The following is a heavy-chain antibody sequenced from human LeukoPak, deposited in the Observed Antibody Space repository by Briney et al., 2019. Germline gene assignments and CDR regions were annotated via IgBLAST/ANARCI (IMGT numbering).Heavy chain of an antibody. V-gene: IGHV3-30*02. J-gene: IGHJ4*02. CDR2: IEHAGSQR. Sequence: GGSLRLSCAASGFTFSANNMHWVRQAPGKGLKRVTFIEHAGSQRFSADSVKGRFTISRDNSKNALYLHINSLRPEDTAVYYCAKDGGGGTYSFDYWGQGSLVTVSS. CDR3: AKDGGGGTYSFDY. CDR1: GFTFSANN. D-gene: IGHD3-16*01.